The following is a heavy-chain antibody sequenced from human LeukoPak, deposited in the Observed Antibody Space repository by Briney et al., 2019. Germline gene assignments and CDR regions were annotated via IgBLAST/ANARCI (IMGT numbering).Heavy chain of an antibody. V-gene: IGHV4-30-2*01. CDR3: ARDDLGYSYGYR. Sequence: SETLSLTCTVSGGSLSSGGYYWSWTRQPPGKGLEWIGYIYHSGSTYYNPSLKSRVTISVDRSKNQFSLKLSSVTAADTAVYYCARDDLGYSYGYRWGQGTLVTVSS. CDR2: IYHSGST. D-gene: IGHD5-18*01. J-gene: IGHJ4*02. CDR1: GGSLSSGGYY.